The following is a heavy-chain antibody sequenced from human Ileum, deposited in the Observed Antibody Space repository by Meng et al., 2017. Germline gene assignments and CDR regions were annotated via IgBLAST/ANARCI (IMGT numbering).Heavy chain of an antibody. Sequence: QVQLQQSGPGLAKPPQTPSLTCALSGDNGSSNRAAWNWIRQSPSRGLEWLGRTYYRSKLHNDYAEPVKGRISIHPDTSKNQFSLPLNSVTPEDTAVYYWATWRFGYWGQGTLVTVSS. CDR2: TYYRSKLHN. CDR1: GDNGSSNRAA. V-gene: IGHV6-1*01. CDR3: ATWRFGY. J-gene: IGHJ4*02.